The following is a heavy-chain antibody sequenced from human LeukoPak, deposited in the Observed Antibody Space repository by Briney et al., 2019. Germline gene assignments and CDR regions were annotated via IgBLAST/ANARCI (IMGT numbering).Heavy chain of an antibody. CDR2: INQDGSEK. V-gene: IGHV3-7*03. D-gene: IGHD3-10*01. J-gene: IGHJ4*02. CDR1: GLTFRSFW. CDR3: AKVMGRGSGSYYNSFDY. Sequence: PGGSLRLSCAVSGLTFRSFWMSWVRQAPGKGLEWVANINQDGSEKYFVDSVKGRFTISRDNAKNSLYLQMNSLRAEDTALYYCAKVMGRGSGSYYNSFDYWGQGTLVTVSS.